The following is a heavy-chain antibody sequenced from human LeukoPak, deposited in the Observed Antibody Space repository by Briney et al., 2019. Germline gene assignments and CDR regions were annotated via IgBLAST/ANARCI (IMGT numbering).Heavy chain of an antibody. CDR3: ARGRQQWLAYAFDI. CDR1: GYTVTSYD. Sequence: ASVKVSCKASGYTVTSYDINWVRQATGQGLEWMGWMNPNSGNTGYAQKFQGRVTMTRNTSISTAYMELSSLRSEDTAVYYCARGRQQWLAYAFDIWGQGTMVTVSS. V-gene: IGHV1-8*01. CDR2: MNPNSGNT. D-gene: IGHD6-19*01. J-gene: IGHJ3*02.